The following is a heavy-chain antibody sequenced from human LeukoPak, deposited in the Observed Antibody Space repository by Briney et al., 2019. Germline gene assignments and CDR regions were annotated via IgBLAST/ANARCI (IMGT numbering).Heavy chain of an antibody. J-gene: IGHJ3*02. V-gene: IGHV3-23*01. CDR3: AKEGDSSGYYSDAFDI. D-gene: IGHD3-22*01. CDR2: ISGSGGST. CDR1: GCTFSSYA. Sequence: GASLRLSCAASGCTFSSYAMGWVRQAPGKGLEWVSAISGSGGSTYYADSVKGRFTISRDNSKNTLYLQMNSLRAEDTAVYYCAKEGDSSGYYSDAFDIWGQGTMVTVSS.